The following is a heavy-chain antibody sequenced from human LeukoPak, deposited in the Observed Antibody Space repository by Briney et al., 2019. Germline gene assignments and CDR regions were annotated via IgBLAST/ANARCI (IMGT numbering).Heavy chain of an antibody. CDR3: AKSCNSGNCYYNY. CDR1: GFTVDSNY. CDR2: IYTGGNT. D-gene: IGHD2/OR15-2a*01. Sequence: GGSLRLSCAASGFTVDSNYLSWVRQAPGKGLEWVSTIYTGGNTYYAASVKGRFTISRDNSENTLSLQMNSLRADDTAIYYCAKSCNSGNCYYNYWGQGTLVTVSS. V-gene: IGHV3-53*01. J-gene: IGHJ4*02.